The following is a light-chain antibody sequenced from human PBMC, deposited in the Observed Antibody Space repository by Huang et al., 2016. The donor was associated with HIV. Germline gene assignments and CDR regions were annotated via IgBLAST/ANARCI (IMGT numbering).Light chain of an antibody. CDR3: QQQWT. CDR1: HRISSW. CDR2: KAS. Sequence: DIQMTQSPSPLSAFLGDRVTITCRTSHRISSWLAWYQQKPGKAPNLLISKASNLESGVPSRFCGNGSGTEFTLTISGLQPDDLATYYCQQQWTFGQGTNVEI. V-gene: IGKV1-5*03. J-gene: IGKJ1*01.